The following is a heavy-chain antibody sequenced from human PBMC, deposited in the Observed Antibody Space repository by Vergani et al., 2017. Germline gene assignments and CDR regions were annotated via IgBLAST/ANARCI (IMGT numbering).Heavy chain of an antibody. D-gene: IGHD4-17*01. V-gene: IGHV3-23*01. CDR3: ASTPPPMTTVTTPRLYWYFDL. Sequence: EVQLLESGGDLVQPGGSLRLSCAASGFTFNHFAMNWVRQAPGKGLEWVAGISGSGGSTYYADSVKGRFTISRDNAKNSLYLQMNSLRAEDTAVYYCASTPPPMTTVTTPRLYWYFDLWGRGTLVTVSS. CDR1: GFTFNHFA. CDR2: ISGSGGST. J-gene: IGHJ2*01.